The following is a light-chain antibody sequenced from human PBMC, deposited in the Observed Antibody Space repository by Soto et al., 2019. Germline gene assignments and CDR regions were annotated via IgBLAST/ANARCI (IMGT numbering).Light chain of an antibody. J-gene: IGKJ3*01. CDR1: QSVTKY. CDR2: DVS. V-gene: IGKV3-11*01. Sequence: EVVLTQSPATLSLSPGERATLSCRASQSVTKYLAWYQQKPGQALRLLISDVSKRATGIPARFSGSGSATDFTLTISSLEPEDFAVYYCQQRSSWPFTFGPGTKVDIK. CDR3: QQRSSWPFT.